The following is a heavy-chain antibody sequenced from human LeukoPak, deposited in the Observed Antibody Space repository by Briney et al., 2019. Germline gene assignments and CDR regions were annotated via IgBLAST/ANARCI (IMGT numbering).Heavy chain of an antibody. Sequence: PSETLSLTCTVSGGSIGSYYWSWIRQPPGKGLEWIGYIYYSGSTNYNPSLKSRVTISVDTSKNQFSLKLSSVTAADTAVYYCARGTIFGVVPDYWGQGTLVTVSS. V-gene: IGHV4-59*01. CDR3: ARGTIFGVVPDY. CDR2: IYYSGST. J-gene: IGHJ4*02. CDR1: GGSIGSYY. D-gene: IGHD3-3*01.